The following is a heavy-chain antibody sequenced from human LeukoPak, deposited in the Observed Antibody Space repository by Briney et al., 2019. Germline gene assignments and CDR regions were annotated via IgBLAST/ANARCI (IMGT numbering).Heavy chain of an antibody. CDR2: VLMGTMT. CDR1: RGSIRSSS. CDR3: TRVSYFAFWSGSYSSPPGEAFDI. J-gene: IGHJ3*02. D-gene: IGHD3-3*01. V-gene: IGHV4-4*07. Sequence: SETLSLTCSISRGSIRSSSWTWIRQPAGKGLEWIGLVLMGTMTIYNPSLKSRVTMSLDTSRNHVSLNVTSLTAADTAIYFCTRVSYFAFWSGSYSSPPGEAFDIWGQSTLVIVSS.